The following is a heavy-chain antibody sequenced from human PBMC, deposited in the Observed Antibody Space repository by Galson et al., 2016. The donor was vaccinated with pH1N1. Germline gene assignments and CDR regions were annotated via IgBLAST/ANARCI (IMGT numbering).Heavy chain of an antibody. J-gene: IGHJ4*02. D-gene: IGHD4-17*01. CDR2: IRFDENNN. CDR3: AKDRAANYGDYWDY. V-gene: IGHV3-30*02. CDR1: GFNLSTYG. Sequence: SLRLSCAASGFNLSTYGMHWVRQAPGKGLEWVAFIRFDENNNYYADSVKGRFTISSDSSKNMLYLQMNSLRAEDTAVYYCAKDRAANYGDYWDYWGQGTLVTVSS.